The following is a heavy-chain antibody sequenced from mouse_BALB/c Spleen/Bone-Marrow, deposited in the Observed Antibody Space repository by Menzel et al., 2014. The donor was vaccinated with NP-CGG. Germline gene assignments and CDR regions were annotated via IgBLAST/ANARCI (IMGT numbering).Heavy chain of an antibody. V-gene: IGHV5-4*02. CDR1: GFTFSDYY. CDR2: ISDGGSYT. D-gene: IGHD1-1*01. Sequence: EVMLVESGGGLVKPGGSLKLSCAASGFTFSDYYMYWVRRTPEKRLEWVATISDGGSYTYYPDSVKGRFTISRDNAKNNLYLQMSSLKSEDTAMYYCARFYYYGSSYFDVWGAGTTVTVSS. CDR3: ARFYYYGSSYFDV. J-gene: IGHJ1*01.